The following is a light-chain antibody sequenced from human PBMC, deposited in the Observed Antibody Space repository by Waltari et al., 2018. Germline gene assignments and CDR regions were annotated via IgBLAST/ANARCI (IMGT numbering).Light chain of an antibody. CDR3: ASWDDKLNAWV. CDR1: SSNIGDNH. J-gene: IGLJ3*02. V-gene: IGLV1-47*01. Sequence: QSVVTQPPSASGTPGQRVTISCSGSSSNIGDNHVYWYQQVPGTAPKLLVHTNNGRPSGFPARFTGSKSGTSASLAIYGLRSEDEADYYGASWDDKLNAWVIGGGTRLTVL. CDR2: TNN.